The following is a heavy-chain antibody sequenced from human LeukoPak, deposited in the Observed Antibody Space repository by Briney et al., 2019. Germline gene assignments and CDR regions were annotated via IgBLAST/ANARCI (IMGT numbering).Heavy chain of an antibody. CDR2: IYYSGST. D-gene: IGHD3-10*01. V-gene: IGHV4-39*01. J-gene: IGHJ4*02. CDR1: GGSISSIGYY. Sequence: SETLSLTCTVSGGSISSIGYYWSWIRQPPGKGLEWIGSIYYSGSTYYNPSLKSRVTICVDTSKNQFSMKLSAVTAADTAVYYCARLQGSGSPAFDYWGQGTLVSVSS. CDR3: ARLQGSGSPAFDY.